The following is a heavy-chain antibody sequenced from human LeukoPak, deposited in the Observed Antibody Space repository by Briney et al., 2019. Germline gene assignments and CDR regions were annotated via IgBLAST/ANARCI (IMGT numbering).Heavy chain of an antibody. CDR2: LDPEDYET. V-gene: IGHV1-24*01. D-gene: IGHD2-2*01. J-gene: IGHJ3*02. CDR1: GDRLTELS. CDR3: ARDWDIVVVPAGMAYDAFNI. Sequence: ASVKVSCKVTGDRLTELSIHWVRQAPGKGLEWMGGLDPEDYETIYAQTFQGRVTMTRDTSISTAYMELSRLRSDDTAVYYCARDWDIVVVPAGMAYDAFNIWGQGTMVTVSS.